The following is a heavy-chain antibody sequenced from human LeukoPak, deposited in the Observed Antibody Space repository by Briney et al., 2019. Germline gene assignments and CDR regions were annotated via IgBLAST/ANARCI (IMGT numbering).Heavy chain of an antibody. CDR1: GGSFSGYY. CDR2: INHSGST. CDR3: ARDYYDSSGYYGVYNY. Sequence: PSETLSLTCAVYGGSFSGYYWSWIRQPPGKGLEWIGEINHSGSTNYNPSLKSRVTISLDTSKNQFSLKLSSVTAADTAVYYCARDYYDSSGYYGVYNYWGQGTLVTVSS. D-gene: IGHD3-22*01. J-gene: IGHJ4*02. V-gene: IGHV4-34*01.